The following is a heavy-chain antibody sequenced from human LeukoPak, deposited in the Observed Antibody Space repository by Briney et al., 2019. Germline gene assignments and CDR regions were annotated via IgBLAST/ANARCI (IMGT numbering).Heavy chain of an antibody. CDR3: ARLREYFGVALFDY. CDR1: GGSISSSSYY. CDR2: IYDSGST. D-gene: IGHD3-3*01. Sequence: SXTLSLTCTVSGGSISSSSYYWGWIRQPQGKGLEWIVSIYDSGSTYDNPSIKSRVTICVNTKKNQFWQKLSSVTAADTAVYYCARLREYFGVALFDYWGQGTLVTVSS. V-gene: IGHV4-39*01. J-gene: IGHJ4*02.